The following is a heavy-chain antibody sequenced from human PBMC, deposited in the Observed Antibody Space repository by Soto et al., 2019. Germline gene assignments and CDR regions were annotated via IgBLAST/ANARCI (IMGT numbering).Heavy chain of an antibody. CDR1: GYSFIRYW. J-gene: IGHJ4*02. D-gene: IGHD1-1*01. V-gene: IGHV5-51*01. CDR2: IYPGDSDT. Sequence: LKISCKTSGYSFIRYWTGWVRQTPGKGLEWMGIIYPGDSDTRYSPSFQGQVTISVDRSISTAYLQWSSLKASDTAVYYCASLSLGEQPFDYWGQGTLVTVSS. CDR3: ASLSLGEQPFDY.